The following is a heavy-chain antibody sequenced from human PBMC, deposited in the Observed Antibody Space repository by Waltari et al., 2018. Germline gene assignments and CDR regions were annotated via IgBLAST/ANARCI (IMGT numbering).Heavy chain of an antibody. J-gene: IGHJ4*02. V-gene: IGHV3-43*01. Sequence: EVQLVESGGVVVQPGGSLRLSCAASGFTFDDYTMHWVRQAPGKGLEWVSLISWDGGSTYYADSGKGRFTISRDNSKNSLYLQMNSLRTEDTALYYCAKAGLRFLEWLLSTWGQGTLVTVSS. D-gene: IGHD3-3*01. CDR1: GFTFDDYT. CDR3: AKAGLRFLEWLLST. CDR2: ISWDGGST.